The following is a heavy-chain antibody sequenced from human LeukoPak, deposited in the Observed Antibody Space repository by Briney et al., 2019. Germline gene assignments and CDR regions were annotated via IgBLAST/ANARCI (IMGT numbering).Heavy chain of an antibody. CDR1: GFTFSSYT. CDR3: ARDQGSSWYTDY. V-gene: IGHV3-48*04. Sequence: GGSLRLSCAASGFTFSSYTMNWVRQPPGKGLEWVSNIGTSSTTIHYADSVKGRFTISRDNVKNSLYLQMNSLRAEDTAVYYCARDQGSSWYTDYWGQGTLVTVSS. D-gene: IGHD6-13*01. J-gene: IGHJ4*02. CDR2: IGTSSTTI.